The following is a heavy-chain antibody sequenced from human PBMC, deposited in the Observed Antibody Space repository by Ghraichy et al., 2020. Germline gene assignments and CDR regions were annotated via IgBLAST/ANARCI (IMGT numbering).Heavy chain of an antibody. CDR3: VRAKWTYFSVPTGYYGGPFVY. CDR1: GFTFEDYA. CDR2: INWDGTTT. Sequence: GGSLRLSCAGSGFTFEDYAMHWVRQTPGTGLQWVSLINWDGTTTNYADSVKGRFTISRDNRRNSLYLQMNSLRPEDTALYFCVRAKWTYFSVPTGYYGGPFVYWGLGSLVTVSS. D-gene: IGHD3-22*01. V-gene: IGHV3-43D*03. J-gene: IGHJ4*02.